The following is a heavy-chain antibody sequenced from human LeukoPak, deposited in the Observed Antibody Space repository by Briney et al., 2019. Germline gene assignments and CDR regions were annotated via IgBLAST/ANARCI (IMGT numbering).Heavy chain of an antibody. D-gene: IGHD3-10*01. CDR3: ARGLSIDGSRYNWFDP. CDR1: GGSFSGYY. Sequence: PSETLSLTCAVYGGSFSGYYWSWIRQPPGKGLEWIGEINHGGGTNSNPSVKNRLTISVVTSKNQVYLNMSSATAADTAVYYCARGLSIDGSRYNWFDPWGQGALVTVSS. CDR2: INHGGGT. V-gene: IGHV4-34*01. J-gene: IGHJ5*02.